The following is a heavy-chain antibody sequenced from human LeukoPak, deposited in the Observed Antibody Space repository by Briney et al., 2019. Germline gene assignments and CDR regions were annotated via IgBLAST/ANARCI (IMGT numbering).Heavy chain of an antibody. J-gene: IGHJ5*02. CDR2: IKQDGSEK. CDR3: ARALTHTLGDDWFDP. D-gene: IGHD3-10*01. CDR1: GFTVSNNY. Sequence: GGSLRLSCAVSGFTVSNNYMNWVRQAPGKGLEWVANIKQDGSEKYYVDSVKGRFTISRDNAKNSLYLQMNSLRAEDTAVYYCARALTHTLGDDWFDPWGQGTLVTVSS. V-gene: IGHV3-7*01.